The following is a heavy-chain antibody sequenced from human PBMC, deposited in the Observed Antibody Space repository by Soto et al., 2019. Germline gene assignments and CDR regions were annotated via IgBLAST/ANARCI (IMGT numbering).Heavy chain of an antibody. CDR2: IYTSGST. CDR1: PGSINDYY. J-gene: IGHJ6*02. CDR3: ARDPRIAAAGTHYYYYGMDV. V-gene: IGHV4-4*07. D-gene: IGHD6-13*01. Sequence: SETLSLTCNVFPGSINDYYWSWIRQPAGKGLEWIGRIYTSGSTNYNPSLKSRVTMSVDTSKNQFSLKLSSVTAADTAVYYCARDPRIAAAGTHYYYYGMDVWGQGTTVTVSS.